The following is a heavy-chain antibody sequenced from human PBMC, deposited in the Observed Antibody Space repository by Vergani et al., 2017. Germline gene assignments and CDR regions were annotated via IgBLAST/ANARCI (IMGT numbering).Heavy chain of an antibody. CDR2: LTGGGGST. CDR1: GFTFSTYV. Sequence: EVQLLESGGSLKQLGGSVRLSCAASGFTFSTYVMHWVRQAPGKGLEWVSALTGGGGSTYYADSFKGRFIISRDNSRDTLYLQMNSLRPEDTATYYCVKDAWSYENFLDSWGKGTLVTFSS. V-gene: IGHV3-23*01. CDR3: VKDAWSYENFLDS. J-gene: IGHJ4*02. D-gene: IGHD1-26*01.